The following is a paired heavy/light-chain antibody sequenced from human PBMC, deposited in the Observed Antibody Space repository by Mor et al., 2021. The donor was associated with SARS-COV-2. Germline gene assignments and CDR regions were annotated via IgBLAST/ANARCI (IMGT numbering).Light chain of an antibody. CDR1: QSLLHSDGKTY. V-gene: IGKV2-29*02. J-gene: IGKJ3*01. CDR2: EVS. Sequence: EIVMTQTPLSLSVTPRQPASISCKSSQSLLHSDGKTYLYWYLQKPGQSPQFLIYEVSSRFSGVPDRFSGSGSGTDFTLKISRVEAEDVGIYYCMQGVQLPFIFGPGTKVDIK. CDR3: MQGVQLPFI.
Heavy chain of an antibody. CDR3: TRAPGSGSYYLFGPDY. CDR1: GFTFSSNA. J-gene: IGHJ4*02. V-gene: IGHV3-30-3*01. D-gene: IGHD3-10*01. CDR2: ISYDGSNK. Sequence: QVQLVESGGGVVQPGRSLRLSCAASGFTFSSNAMHWVRQAPGKGLEWVTSISYDGSNKYYADSVKGRFTISRDNSKNTLYLQMNSLRAEDTAVYYCTRAPGSGSYYLFGPDYWGQGTLVTVSS.